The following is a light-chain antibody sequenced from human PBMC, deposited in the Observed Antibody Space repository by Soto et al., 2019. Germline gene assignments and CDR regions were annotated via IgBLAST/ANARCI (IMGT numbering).Light chain of an antibody. J-gene: IGKJ2*01. CDR1: QYISNY. CDR2: DAS. V-gene: IGKV1-33*01. Sequence: DIQMTQSPSSLSAAVGDRVTITCQASQYISNYLNWYQQNPGKAPKLLIYDASNLETGVPSRFSGSGSVTDFTFTISSLQPEDIATYYCQQYDNLPPYTFGQGTKLEIK. CDR3: QQYDNLPPYT.